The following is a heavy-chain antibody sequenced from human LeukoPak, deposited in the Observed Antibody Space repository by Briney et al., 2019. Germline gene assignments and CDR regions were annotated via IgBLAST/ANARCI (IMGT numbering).Heavy chain of an antibody. V-gene: IGHV4-39*07. J-gene: IGHJ5*02. D-gene: IGHD3-10*01. CDR2: IYYSGST. CDR3: ARGYGSGSYYYGWFDP. CDR1: GGSISSSSYY. Sequence: SETLSLTCTVSGGSISSSSYYWGWIRQPPGKGLEWIGSIYYSGSTYYNPSLKSRVTISVDTSKNQFSLKLSSVTAADTAVYYCARGYGSGSYYYGWFDPWGQGTLVTVSS.